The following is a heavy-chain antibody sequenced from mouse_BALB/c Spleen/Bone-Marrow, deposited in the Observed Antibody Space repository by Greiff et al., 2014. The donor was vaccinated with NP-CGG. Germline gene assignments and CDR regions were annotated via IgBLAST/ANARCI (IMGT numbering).Heavy chain of an antibody. D-gene: IGHD1-1*01. CDR3: ARDYGSSDGGVDY. Sequence: VQLQQPGPELVKPGASVKISCKASGYAFSSSWMNWVKQRPGQGLGWIGGIYPGDGGTNYNGKFKGKATLTADKSSSTAYKQLSSLTSVDSAVYACARDYGSSDGGVDYWGQGTTLTVSS. CDR1: GYAFSSSW. J-gene: IGHJ2*01. CDR2: IYPGDGGT. V-gene: IGHV1-82*01.